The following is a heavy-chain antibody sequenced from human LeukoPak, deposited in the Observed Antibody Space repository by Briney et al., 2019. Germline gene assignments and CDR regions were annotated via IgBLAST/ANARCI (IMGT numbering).Heavy chain of an antibody. D-gene: IGHD6-19*01. Sequence: PSETLSLTCTVSAGSISSYYWSSIRQPAGKGLEWIGRIYTSGSTNYNRSLKSRVTISVDKSKNQFSLKLSSVTAADTAVYYCARDGAVAGTVDYWGQGTLVTVSS. CDR2: IYTSGST. CDR1: AGSISSYY. J-gene: IGHJ4*02. CDR3: ARDGAVAGTVDY. V-gene: IGHV4-4*07.